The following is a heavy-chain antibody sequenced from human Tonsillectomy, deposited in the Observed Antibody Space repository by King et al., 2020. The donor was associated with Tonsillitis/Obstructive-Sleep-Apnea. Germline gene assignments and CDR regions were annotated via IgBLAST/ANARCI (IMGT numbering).Heavy chain of an antibody. CDR3: AKGRLEMATIIDY. D-gene: IGHD5-24*01. CDR2: ITYDGSNK. Sequence: VQLVESGGGVVQPGRSLRLSCAASGFTFSSYGMHWVRQAPGKGLGWVAVITYDGSNKYYADSVKGRFSISRDNSKNTMYLQMNSLRAEDTAVYYCAKGRLEMATIIDYWGQGTLVTVSS. J-gene: IGHJ4*02. V-gene: IGHV3-30*18. CDR1: GFTFSSYG.